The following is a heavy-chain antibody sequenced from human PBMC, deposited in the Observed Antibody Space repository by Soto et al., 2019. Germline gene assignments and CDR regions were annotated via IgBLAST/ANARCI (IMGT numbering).Heavy chain of an antibody. V-gene: IGHV1-18*01. D-gene: IGHD2-15*01. CDR1: GYTFTSYG. Sequence: ASVNVSCKASGYTFTSYGISWVRQAPGQGLEWMGWISAYNGNTNYAQKLQGRVTMTTDTSTSTAYMELRSLRSDDTAVYYCARGYCSGGSCYRLDYWGQGTLVTVSS. J-gene: IGHJ4*02. CDR2: ISAYNGNT. CDR3: ARGYCSGGSCYRLDY.